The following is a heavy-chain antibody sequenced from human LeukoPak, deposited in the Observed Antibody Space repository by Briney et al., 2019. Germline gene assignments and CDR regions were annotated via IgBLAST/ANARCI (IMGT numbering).Heavy chain of an antibody. Sequence: GGSLRLSCAAPGFSLSTYWMSWVRQAPGKGLEWVVNIKQDESEKDYVDSVKGRFTISRDNAKNSLYLQMNSLRAEDTAVYYCARVVGPPYHDYWGQGTLVTVSS. CDR2: IKQDESEK. J-gene: IGHJ4*02. CDR1: GFSLSTYW. CDR3: ARVVGPPYHDY. D-gene: IGHD3-10*01. V-gene: IGHV3-7*01.